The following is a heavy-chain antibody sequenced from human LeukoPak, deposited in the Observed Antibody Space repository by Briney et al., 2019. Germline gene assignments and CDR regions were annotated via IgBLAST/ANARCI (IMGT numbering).Heavy chain of an antibody. J-gene: IGHJ5*02. CDR3: ARDAGGTWFDP. CDR2: VNSNGGT. V-gene: IGHV4-59*01. Sequence: SETLSLTCTVSGGSISTFSWNWIRQPPGQGLEWIGYVNSNGGTYNNSSLKSRVTVSLDMSKNQFSLKLSSATAADTDVYYCARDAGGTWFDPWGQGILVTVSS. CDR1: GGSISTFS.